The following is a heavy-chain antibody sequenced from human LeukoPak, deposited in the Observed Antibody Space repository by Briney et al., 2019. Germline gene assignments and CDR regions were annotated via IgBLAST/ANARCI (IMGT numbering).Heavy chain of an antibody. J-gene: IGHJ4*02. CDR2: IRYDGSNK. V-gene: IGHV3-30*02. D-gene: IGHD3-22*01. CDR3: AKDKGSYDSSDYSPFGY. CDR1: GFTFSSYG. Sequence: PGGSLRLSCAASGFTFSSYGMHWVRQAPGKGLEWVAFIRYDGSNKYYADSVKGRFTISRDNSKNTLYLQMNSLRAEDTAVYYCAKDKGSYDSSDYSPFGYWGQGTLVTVSS.